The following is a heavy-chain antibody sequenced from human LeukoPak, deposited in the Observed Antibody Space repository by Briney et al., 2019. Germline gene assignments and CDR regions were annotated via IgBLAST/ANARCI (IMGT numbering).Heavy chain of an antibody. V-gene: IGHV5-51*01. Sequence: GESLKISFKGSGYTFTTYCIGWVRQMPGKGLEWVGIIYPGDSETRYSPSFQGQVTISADKSISTAYLQWSSLQASDTAMYYCVRSPSDGYYDASDVWGQGAMVTVSS. CDR1: GYTFTTYC. D-gene: IGHD5-24*01. CDR2: IYPGDSET. J-gene: IGHJ3*01. CDR3: VRSPSDGYYDASDV.